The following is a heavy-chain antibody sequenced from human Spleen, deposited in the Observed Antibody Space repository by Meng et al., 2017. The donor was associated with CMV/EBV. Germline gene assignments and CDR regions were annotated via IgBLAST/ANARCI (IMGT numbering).Heavy chain of an antibody. CDR1: GHPITTYY. CDR2: ISSSGAT. V-gene: IGHV4-59*01. J-gene: IGHJ6*02. D-gene: IGHD2-15*01. CDR3: ARDRAAVGFHYYTMDA. Sequence: SETLSLTCSVFGHPITTYYWSWVRQPPGKGLVWIGYISSSGATNYNPSLKSRLTISMDTSKSQFSLELRSVTAADTAIYYCARDRAAVGFHYYTMDAWGQGTTVTVSS.